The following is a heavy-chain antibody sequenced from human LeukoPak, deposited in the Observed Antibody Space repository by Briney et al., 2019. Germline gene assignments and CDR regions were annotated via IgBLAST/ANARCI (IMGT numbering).Heavy chain of an antibody. D-gene: IGHD6-19*01. J-gene: IGHJ4*02. CDR2: INHSGST. V-gene: IGHV4-34*01. CDR1: GGSFSGYY. Sequence: NPSETLSLTCAVYGGSFSGYYWSWIRQPPGKGLEWIGEINHSGSTNYNPSLKSRVTISVDTSKNQFSLKLSSVTAADTAVYSCARMAVAGSYWGQGTLVTVSS. CDR3: ARMAVAGSY.